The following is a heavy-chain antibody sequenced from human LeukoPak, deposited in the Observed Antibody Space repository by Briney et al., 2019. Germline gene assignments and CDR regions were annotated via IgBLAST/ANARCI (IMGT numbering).Heavy chain of an antibody. V-gene: IGHV3-23*01. CDR2: ISGSGGST. J-gene: IGHJ6*03. CDR1: GFTFSSYG. D-gene: IGHD6-19*01. Sequence: GGTLRVSCAASGFTFSSYGMSWVRQAPGKGLEWVSAISGSGGSTYYADSVKGRFTISRDNSKNTLYLQMNSLRAEDTAVYYCARARNRIAVSVIREYYYMDVWGKGTTVTVSS. CDR3: ARARNRIAVSVIREYYYMDV.